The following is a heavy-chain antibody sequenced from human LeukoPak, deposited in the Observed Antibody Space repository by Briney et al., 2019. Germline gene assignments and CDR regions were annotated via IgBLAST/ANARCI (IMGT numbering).Heavy chain of an antibody. Sequence: GGSLRLSCAASGFTVSDYFMTWIRQAPGKGLEWVSYISSSGNAVYHADSVKGRFTISRDNAKNSLYLQLNSLRAEDTAVYYCARAFLDGFDIWGQRTMVTVSS. V-gene: IGHV3-11*04. D-gene: IGHD2/OR15-2a*01. CDR3: ARAFLDGFDI. CDR1: GFTVSDYF. J-gene: IGHJ3*02. CDR2: ISSSGNAV.